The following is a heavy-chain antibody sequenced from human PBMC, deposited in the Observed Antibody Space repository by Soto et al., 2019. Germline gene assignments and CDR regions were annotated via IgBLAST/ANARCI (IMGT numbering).Heavy chain of an antibody. D-gene: IGHD2-2*01. J-gene: IGHJ6*02. V-gene: IGHV3-9*01. CDR1: GFTFDDYA. CDR3: AKGIRIGVVPGAPWLEV. Sequence: GGSLRLSCAASGFTFDDYAMHWVRQAPGKGLEWVSGISWNSGSIGYADSVKDRFTISRDNAKNSLYLQMNSLRAEDTALYYCAKGIRIGVVPGAPWLEVWGQGTTVTVSS. CDR2: ISWNSGSI.